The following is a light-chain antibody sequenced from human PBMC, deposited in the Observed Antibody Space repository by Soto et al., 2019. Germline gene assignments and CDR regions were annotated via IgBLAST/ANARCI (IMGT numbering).Light chain of an antibody. V-gene: IGKV1-5*01. CDR3: QQYESDSRT. CDR1: QSISTS. J-gene: IGKJ1*01. Sequence: DIQMTQSPSAVSASVGDRVTITCRASQSISTSSAWYQQKPGKPPKFLISDASSLPSGVSSRFSGSGSGTEFTLTISSLQPDDFATYYCQQYESDSRTFGQGTKVELK. CDR2: DAS.